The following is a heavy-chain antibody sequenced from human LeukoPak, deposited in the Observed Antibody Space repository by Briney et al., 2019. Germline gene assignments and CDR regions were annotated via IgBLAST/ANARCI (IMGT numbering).Heavy chain of an antibody. CDR2: FTGSDESI. J-gene: IGHJ4*02. CDR1: GFTFSTHA. V-gene: IGHV3-23*01. Sequence: GGSLRLSCAASGFTFSTHAMSWVRQSPGKGLEWVSGFTGSDESIYCADSVKRRFTLSRDNSKNTLYPQMNSLRAEDTAVYYCAKFWGFCDDSSCYTADYWGQGTLVTVPS. D-gene: IGHD2-2*02. CDR3: AKFWGFCDDSSCYTADY.